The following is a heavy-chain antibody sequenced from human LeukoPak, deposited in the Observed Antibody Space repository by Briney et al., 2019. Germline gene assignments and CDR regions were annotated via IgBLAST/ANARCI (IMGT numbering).Heavy chain of an antibody. CDR2: IWYDGSNK. Sequence: GGSLRLSCAASGFTFSSYGMHWVRQAPGKGLEWVAVIWYDGSNKFYADSVKGRFTISRDNSKNTLYLQMNSLRAEDTAVYYCARGSTYYDSSGQVPFDYWGQGTLVTVSS. CDR3: ARGSTYYDSSGQVPFDY. CDR1: GFTFSSYG. V-gene: IGHV3-33*01. D-gene: IGHD3-22*01. J-gene: IGHJ4*02.